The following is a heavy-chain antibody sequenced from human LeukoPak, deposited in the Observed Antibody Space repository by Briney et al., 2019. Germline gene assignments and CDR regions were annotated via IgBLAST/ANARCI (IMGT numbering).Heavy chain of an antibody. D-gene: IGHD4-17*01. Sequence: PWETLSLTCTVSGGSISTNGHFWSWIRQHPGKGLEWIGYIFHSGSSYYNPSLKSRVTMSVDTSKNQFSLKLTSVTAADTAVYYCARDYGEYYFDYWGQGTLVTVSS. CDR2: IFHSGSS. J-gene: IGHJ4*02. CDR3: ARDYGEYYFDY. CDR1: GGSISTNGHF. V-gene: IGHV4-31*03.